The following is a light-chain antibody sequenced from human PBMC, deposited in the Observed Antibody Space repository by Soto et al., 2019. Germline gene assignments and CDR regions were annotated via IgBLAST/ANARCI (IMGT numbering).Light chain of an antibody. CDR3: QQSYSNPYT. CDR1: QSISSY. J-gene: IGKJ2*01. Sequence: DIQMTQAPSSLSASVGDRVTITGRASQSISSYLNWYQQKPGKAPKLLIYAAYSLQSGVPSRFSGRGSGTDFTLTISSLQPEDFATYYCQQSYSNPYTFGQRTKLEPK. V-gene: IGKV1-39*01. CDR2: AAY.